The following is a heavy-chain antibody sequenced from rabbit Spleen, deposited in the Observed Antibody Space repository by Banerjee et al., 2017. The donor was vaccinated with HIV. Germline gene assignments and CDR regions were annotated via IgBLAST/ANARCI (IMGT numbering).Heavy chain of an antibody. V-gene: IGHV1S40*01. CDR1: GFDFSSAYD. Sequence: QSLEESGGGLVKPGASLTLTCKASGFDFSSAYDMCWVRQAPGKGLEWIACIYTGSSGSTYYASWAKGRFTISKTSSTTVDLKMTSLTAADTATYFCARGGSSSGWGFGLWGPGTLVTVS. J-gene: IGHJ4*01. CDR2: IYTGSSGST. D-gene: IGHD4-1*01. CDR3: ARGGSSSGWGFGL.